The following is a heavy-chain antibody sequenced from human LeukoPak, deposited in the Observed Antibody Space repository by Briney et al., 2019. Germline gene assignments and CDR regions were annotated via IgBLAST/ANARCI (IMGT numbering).Heavy chain of an antibody. CDR1: GFTFSGYY. V-gene: IGHV4-34*01. D-gene: IGHD3-10*01. J-gene: IGHJ4*02. Sequence: GSLRLSCTASGFTFSGYYWSWIRQPPGKGLEWIGEINHSGSTNYNPSLKSRVTISVDTSKNQFSLKLSSVTAADTAVYYCARDRLWFGELFDDSFDYWGQGTLVTVSS. CDR3: ARDRLWFGELFDDSFDY. CDR2: INHSGST.